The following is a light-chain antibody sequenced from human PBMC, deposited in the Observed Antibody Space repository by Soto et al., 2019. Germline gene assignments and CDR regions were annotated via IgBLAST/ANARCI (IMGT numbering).Light chain of an antibody. Sequence: SVLTQPASVSGSPGQSITISCTGTSSDVGGYNYVSWYQQHPGKAPKLMIYEVSNRPSGISIRFSGSKSGNTASLTISGLQAEDEADYYCSSYTSANTLVFGGGTKLTVL. J-gene: IGLJ2*01. CDR1: SSDVGGYNY. CDR2: EVS. V-gene: IGLV2-14*01. CDR3: SSYTSANTLV.